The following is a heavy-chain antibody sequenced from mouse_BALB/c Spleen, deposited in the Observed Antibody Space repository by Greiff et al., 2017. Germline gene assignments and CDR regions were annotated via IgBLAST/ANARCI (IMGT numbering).Heavy chain of an antibody. Sequence: EVKLVESGGGLVKPGGSLKLSCAASGFTFSSYAMSWVRQTPEKRLEWVASISSGGSTYYPDSVKGRFTISRDNARNILYLQMSSLRSEDTAMYYCARGNYRYDGGYWYFDVWGAGTTVTVSS. D-gene: IGHD2-14*01. J-gene: IGHJ1*01. CDR3: ARGNYRYDGGYWYFDV. CDR2: ISSGGST. CDR1: GFTFSSYA. V-gene: IGHV5-6-5*01.